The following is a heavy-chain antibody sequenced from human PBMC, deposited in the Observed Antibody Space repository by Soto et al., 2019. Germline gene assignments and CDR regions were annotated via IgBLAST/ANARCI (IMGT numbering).Heavy chain of an antibody. D-gene: IGHD2-2*02. Sequence: QVQLVQSGAEVKKPGSSVKVSCKASGGTFSSYAISWVRQAPGQGLEWMGGIIPIFGTANYAQKFQGRVTITADESTSTAYRELSSLRSEDTAVYYCARYSHNVVPAATPHYYYYYGMDVWGQGTTVTVSS. CDR3: ARYSHNVVPAATPHYYYYYGMDV. CDR2: IIPIFGTA. J-gene: IGHJ6*02. V-gene: IGHV1-69*01. CDR1: GGTFSSYA.